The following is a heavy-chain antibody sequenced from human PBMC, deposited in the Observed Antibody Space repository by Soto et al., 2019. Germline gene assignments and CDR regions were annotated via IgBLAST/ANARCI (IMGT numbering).Heavy chain of an antibody. J-gene: IGHJ4*02. CDR2: IYYSGST. Sequence: SETLSLTCTVSGGSISSYYWSWIRQPPGKGLEWIGYIYYSGSTNYNPSLKSRVTISVDTSKNQFSLKLSSVTAADTAVYYCERVKKGPESTYDFWSGYYRGGFFFDYWGQGTLVTVSS. CDR3: ERVKKGPESTYDFWSGYYRGGFFFDY. V-gene: IGHV4-59*01. CDR1: GGSISSYY. D-gene: IGHD3-3*01.